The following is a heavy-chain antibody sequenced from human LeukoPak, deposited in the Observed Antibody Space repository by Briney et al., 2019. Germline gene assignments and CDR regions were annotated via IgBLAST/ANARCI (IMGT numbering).Heavy chain of an antibody. Sequence: SETLSLTCSVSGGSLKTYYWTWIRQPAGKGLEWIGRVSTTGRYNYKPFFMSRVTMSVDISNNQVSLSLTSVTPADTAVYYCAREPTNTPGRPLDSWGQGILVTVSS. CDR3: AREPTNTPGRPLDS. CDR1: GGSLKTYY. D-gene: IGHD2-2*02. J-gene: IGHJ4*02. V-gene: IGHV4-4*07. CDR2: VSTTGRY.